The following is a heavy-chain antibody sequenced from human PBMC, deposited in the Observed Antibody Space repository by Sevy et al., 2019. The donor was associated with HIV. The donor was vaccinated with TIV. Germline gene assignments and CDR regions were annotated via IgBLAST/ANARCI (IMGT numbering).Heavy chain of an antibody. J-gene: IGHJ4*02. Sequence: GGSLRLSCAASGFTFSNYGMHWARQAPGKGLEWVAFIRYDGSNSYVVDSVKGRFTISRDNSKNTLYLQINSLRAEDTAVHYCAKDYRIYCSRTSCLIDYWGQGTLVTVSS. D-gene: IGHD2-2*01. V-gene: IGHV3-30*02. CDR1: GFTFSNYG. CDR2: IRYDGSNS. CDR3: AKDYRIYCSRTSCLIDY.